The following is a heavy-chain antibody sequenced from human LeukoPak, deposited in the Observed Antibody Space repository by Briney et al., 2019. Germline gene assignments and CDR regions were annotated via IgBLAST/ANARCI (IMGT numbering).Heavy chain of an antibody. Sequence: SETLSLTCTVSGGSISSYYWSWIRQPPGKGLEWIGYIYYSGSTNYNPSLKSRVTISVDTSKNQFSLKLSSVTAADTAVYYCARGGGGSGYYMDVWVKGTTVTVSS. J-gene: IGHJ6*03. CDR2: IYYSGST. CDR1: GGSISSYY. V-gene: IGHV4-59*12. CDR3: ARGGGGSGYYMDV. D-gene: IGHD2-15*01.